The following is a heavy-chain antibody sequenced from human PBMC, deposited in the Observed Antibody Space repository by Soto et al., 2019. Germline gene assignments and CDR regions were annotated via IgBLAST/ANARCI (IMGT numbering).Heavy chain of an antibody. J-gene: IGHJ4*02. CDR3: ARDSDDSSGYQDYFDY. Sequence: NPSETLSLTCTVSGGSISSYYWSWIRQPAGKGLERIGRIYTSGSTNYNPSLKSRVTMSVDTSKNQFSLKLSSVTAADTAVYYCARDSDDSSGYQDYFDYWGQGTLVTVSS. CDR1: GGSISSYY. V-gene: IGHV4-4*07. D-gene: IGHD3-22*01. CDR2: IYTSGST.